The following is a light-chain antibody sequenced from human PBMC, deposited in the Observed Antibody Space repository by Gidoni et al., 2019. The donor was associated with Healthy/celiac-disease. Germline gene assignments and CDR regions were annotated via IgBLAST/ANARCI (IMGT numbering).Light chain of an antibody. CDR2: DAS. V-gene: IGKV1-5*01. J-gene: IGKJ1*01. CDR3: QQYNSYSQP. Sequence: DIQMTQSPSTLSASVGDRVTIHCRASQSISSWLAWYQQKPGKAPKILIYDASSLESGVPSRFSGSGSGTEFTLTISSLQPDDFATYYCQQYNSYSQPFGQGTKVEIK. CDR1: QSISSW.